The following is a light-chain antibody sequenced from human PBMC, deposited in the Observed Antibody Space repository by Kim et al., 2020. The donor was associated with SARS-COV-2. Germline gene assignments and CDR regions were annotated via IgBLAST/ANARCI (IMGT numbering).Light chain of an antibody. J-gene: IGLJ2*01. CDR3: SSYTSSSTLV. V-gene: IGLV2-14*04. CDR2: DVS. CDR1: SSDVGGYDS. Sequence: GQSITISAPGTSSDVGGYDSGCWDQQHPGKAPKLMIYDVSKRPSGVSNRFSGAKSGNTASLTISGLQVEDEADYYCSSYTSSSTLVFGGGTQLTVL.